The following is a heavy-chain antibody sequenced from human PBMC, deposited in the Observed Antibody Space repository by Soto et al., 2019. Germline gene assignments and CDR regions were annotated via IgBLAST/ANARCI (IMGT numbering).Heavy chain of an antibody. V-gene: IGHV4-30-4*01. CDR1: GGSIRSGDNY. CDR3: ARDPARGGGSYLGYFDV. J-gene: IGHJ3*01. D-gene: IGHD1-26*01. CDR2: IYYRGST. Sequence: PSETLSLTCTVSGGSIRSGDNYWSWIRQTPGKGLEWIGYIYYRGSTYYNQSLKSRVTISVDTSMNQFSLTLTSVTAADTAVYYCARDPARGGGSYLGYFDVWGQGTMVTVSS.